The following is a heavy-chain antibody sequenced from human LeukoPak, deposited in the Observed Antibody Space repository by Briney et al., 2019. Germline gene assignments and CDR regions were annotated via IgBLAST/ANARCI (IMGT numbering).Heavy chain of an antibody. Sequence: SETLSLTCAVSDDSLSSHYWTWIRQPPGKGLEWIGYISYIGSTNYNPSLKSRVTISIDTSRNQFSLRLSSVTAADTAVYYCARWGILTGYPDYWGQGTLVTVSS. V-gene: IGHV4-59*11. D-gene: IGHD3-9*01. CDR2: ISYIGST. J-gene: IGHJ4*02. CDR3: ARWGILTGYPDY. CDR1: DDSLSSHY.